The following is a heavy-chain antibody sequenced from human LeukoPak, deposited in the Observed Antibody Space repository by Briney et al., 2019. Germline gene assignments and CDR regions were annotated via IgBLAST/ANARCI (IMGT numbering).Heavy chain of an antibody. V-gene: IGHV3-7*05. D-gene: IGHD1-7*01. Sequence: GGSLRLSCAASGFTFRNYWMTWVRQAPGKGLEWVANIKEDGGEEYYVDPVKGRFTISRDNAKNLLYLQLNSLRVEDTAVYYCARNWYLTSYGMDVWGQGTTVTVSS. CDR1: GFTFRNYW. CDR2: IKEDGGEE. CDR3: ARNWYLTSYGMDV. J-gene: IGHJ6*02.